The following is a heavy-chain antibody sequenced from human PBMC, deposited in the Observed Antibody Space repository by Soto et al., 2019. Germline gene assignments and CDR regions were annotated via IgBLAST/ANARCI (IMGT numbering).Heavy chain of an antibody. CDR3: AKGELDYDSSGYYAFS. Sequence: GGSLRLSCAASGFTFSSYAMSWVRQAPGKGLEWVSAISGSGGSTYYADSVKGRFTISRDNSKNTLYLQMNSLRAEDTAVYYCAKGELDYDSSGYYAFSWGQGTLVTVSS. CDR2: ISGSGGST. CDR1: GFTFSSYA. J-gene: IGHJ4*02. V-gene: IGHV3-23*01. D-gene: IGHD3-22*01.